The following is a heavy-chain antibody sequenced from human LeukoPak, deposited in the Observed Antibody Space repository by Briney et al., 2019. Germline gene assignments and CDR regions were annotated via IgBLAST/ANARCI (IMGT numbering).Heavy chain of an antibody. V-gene: IGHV3-7*01. D-gene: IGHD3-22*01. CDR2: INQDGSAQ. Sequence: GGSLRLSCAASGFTSSSYWMNWVRQAPGKGLEWVANINQDGSAQNYVDSVKGRFTFSRDNAMNSLYLQMNSLRAEDTAVYYCARDLRPRYYDSSGYAGHWGQGTLVTVSS. CDR1: GFTSSSYW. J-gene: IGHJ4*02. CDR3: ARDLRPRYYDSSGYAGH.